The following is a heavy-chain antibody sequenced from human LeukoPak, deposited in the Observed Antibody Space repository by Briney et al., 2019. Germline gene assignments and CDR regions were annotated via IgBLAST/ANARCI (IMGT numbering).Heavy chain of an antibody. D-gene: IGHD6-6*01. CDR3: ARGRVRSSSILYWFDP. V-gene: IGHV1-8*01. J-gene: IGHJ5*02. Sequence: ASVKVSCKASGYTFTSYDINWVRQATGQGLEWMGWMNPNSGNTGYAQKFQGRVTMTRNTSISTACMELSSLRSEDTAVYYCARGRVRSSSILYWFDPWGQGTLVTVSS. CDR2: MNPNSGNT. CDR1: GYTFTSYD.